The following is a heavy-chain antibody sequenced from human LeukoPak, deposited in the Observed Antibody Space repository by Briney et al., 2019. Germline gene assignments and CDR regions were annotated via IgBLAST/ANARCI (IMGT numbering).Heavy chain of an antibody. CDR2: IYYSGST. J-gene: IGHJ4*02. V-gene: IGHV4-59*01. Sequence: SETLSLTCTVSGGSLSSYYWSWIRQPPGKGLEWIGYIYYSGSTNYNPSLKSRVTISVDTSKNQFSLKLSSVTAADTAVYYCARVVAAAGEQCWGQGTLVTVSS. CDR3: ARVVAAAGEQC. CDR1: GGSLSSYY. D-gene: IGHD6-13*01.